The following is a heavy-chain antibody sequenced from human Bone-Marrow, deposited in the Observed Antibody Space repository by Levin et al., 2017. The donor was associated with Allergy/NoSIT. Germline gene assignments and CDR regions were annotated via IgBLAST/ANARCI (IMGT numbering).Heavy chain of an antibody. D-gene: IGHD4-11*01. J-gene: IGHJ6*03. CDR1: GFTFSSYE. CDR2: ISSSGSTI. CDR3: AREYSNLYYYYYYMDV. V-gene: IGHV3-48*03. Sequence: GGSLRLSCAASGFTFSSYEMNWVRQAPGKGLEWVSYISSSGSTIYYADSVKGRFTISRDNAKNSLYLQMNSLRAEDTAVYYCAREYSNLYYYYYYMDVWGKGTTVTVSS.